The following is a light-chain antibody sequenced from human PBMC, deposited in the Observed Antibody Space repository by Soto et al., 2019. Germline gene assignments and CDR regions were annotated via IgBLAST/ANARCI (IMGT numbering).Light chain of an antibody. V-gene: IGKV1-8*01. J-gene: IGKJ5*01. CDR1: QGISSY. CDR2: AAS. Sequence: AIRMTQSPSSLSASPGDRVTITCRASQGISSYVGWCQQELGKAPKLLIYAASTLQRGVPSRFSGSGSGTDFTLTISCLQSEDLATYYCQQYYSYPITFGQGTRLEI. CDR3: QQYYSYPIT.